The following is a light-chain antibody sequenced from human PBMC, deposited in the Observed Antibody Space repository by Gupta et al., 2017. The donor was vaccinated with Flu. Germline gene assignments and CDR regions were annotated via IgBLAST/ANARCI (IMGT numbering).Light chain of an antibody. CDR1: SSNIGNNY. CDR3: GTWDSSLSLWV. Sequence: QSVLTQPPSVSAAPGQKVTISCSGSSSNIGNNYVSWYQQLPGTAPKLLIYDNNKRPSGIPDRFYGSKSGTSATLGITGLQTGDEADYYCGTWDSSLSLWVFGGGTKLTVL. J-gene: IGLJ3*02. V-gene: IGLV1-51*01. CDR2: DNN.